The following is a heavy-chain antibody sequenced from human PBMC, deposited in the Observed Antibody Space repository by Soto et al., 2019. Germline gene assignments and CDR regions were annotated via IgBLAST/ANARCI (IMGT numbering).Heavy chain of an antibody. CDR2: INPSGGST. V-gene: IGHV1-46*03. J-gene: IGHJ4*02. CDR3: ARDHRTWQQKRGGYFDY. CDR1: GYTFTSYY. Sequence: QVQLVQSGAEVKKPGASVKVSCKASGYTFTSYYMHWVRQAPGQGLEWMGIINPSGGSTSYAQKFQGRVTMARDTSTSTVYMELSSLRSEDTAVYYCARDHRTWQQKRGGYFDYWGQGTLVTVSS. D-gene: IGHD6-13*01.